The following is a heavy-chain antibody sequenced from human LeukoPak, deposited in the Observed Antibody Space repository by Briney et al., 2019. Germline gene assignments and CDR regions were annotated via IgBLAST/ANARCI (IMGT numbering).Heavy chain of an antibody. CDR3: ARDGPQWLAQFDN. V-gene: IGHV4-61*08. J-gene: IGHJ4*02. D-gene: IGHD6-19*01. CDR1: GGSISSGGYY. CDR2: IYYSGST. Sequence: SETLSLTCTVSGGSISSGGYYWNWIRQHPGKGLQWIGFIYYSGSTYHNPSLKSRVTISVDTSKNQFSLRLTSVTAADTVVYYCARDGPQWLAQFDNWGQGILVTVSS.